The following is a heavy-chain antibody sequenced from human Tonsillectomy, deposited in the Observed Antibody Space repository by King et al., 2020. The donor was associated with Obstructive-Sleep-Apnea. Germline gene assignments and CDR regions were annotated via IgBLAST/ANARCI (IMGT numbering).Heavy chain of an antibody. CDR1: GHSFPNYW. CDR3: ARLRRPFFGDYGMDV. CDR2: IDPNDSYT. V-gene: IGHV5-10-1*03. J-gene: IGHJ6*02. D-gene: IGHD3-16*01. Sequence: QLVQSGAEVKKSGESLRISCKDSGHSFPNYWIHWVRQLPGKGLEWMGRIDPNDSYTNYRPSFQGHVTISVDKSISTAYLQWSTLKASDTAMYYCARLRRPFFGDYGMDVWGQGTTVIVS.